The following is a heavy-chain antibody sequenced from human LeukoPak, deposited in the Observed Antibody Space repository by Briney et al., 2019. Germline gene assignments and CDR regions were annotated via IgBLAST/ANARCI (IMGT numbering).Heavy chain of an antibody. CDR3: ARGQRGYSYGYLY. D-gene: IGHD5-18*01. J-gene: IGHJ4*02. V-gene: IGHV3-21*01. CDR2: ISSSSSHI. CDR1: GFTFSSYS. Sequence: GGSLRLSCAASGFTFSSYSMNWVRQAPGKGLEWVSSISSSSSHIYYADSVKGRFTISRDNAKNSLYLQMNSLRAEDTAVYYCARGQRGYSYGYLYWGQGTLVTVSS.